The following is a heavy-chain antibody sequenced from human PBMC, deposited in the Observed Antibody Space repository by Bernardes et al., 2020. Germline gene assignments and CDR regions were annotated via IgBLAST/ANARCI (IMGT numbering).Heavy chain of an antibody. V-gene: IGHV3-23*01. J-gene: IGHJ4*02. CDR1: GFTFTSRA. CDR3: GTSDSSSLWAEGRFRH. D-gene: IGHD6-13*01. Sequence: GWSLRLSCDASGFTFTSRALSWSRQAPGKGLEWVSHISARGNSADYADSVKGRFIISRDNSKNTVFLQMNSLRAEDTGVYYCGTSDSSSLWAEGRFRHWGQRHLLPVS. CDR2: ISARGNSA.